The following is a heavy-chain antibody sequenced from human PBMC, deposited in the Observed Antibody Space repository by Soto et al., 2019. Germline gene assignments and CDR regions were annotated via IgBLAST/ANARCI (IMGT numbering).Heavy chain of an antibody. Sequence: LRLSCAASGFTFSSYGMHWVRQAPGKGLEWVAVIWYDGSNKYYADSVKGRFTISRDNSKNTLYLQMNSLRAEDTAVYYCARSSRIGLRFFPGMDVWGQGTTVTVSS. V-gene: IGHV3-33*01. J-gene: IGHJ6*02. CDR2: IWYDGSNK. CDR3: ARSSRIGLRFFPGMDV. CDR1: GFTFSSYG. D-gene: IGHD3-16*01.